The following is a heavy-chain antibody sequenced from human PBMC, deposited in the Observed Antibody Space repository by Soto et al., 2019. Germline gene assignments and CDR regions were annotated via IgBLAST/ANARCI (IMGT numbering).Heavy chain of an antibody. V-gene: IGHV5-10-1*01. CDR3: STRGYSSGLYGGYYGMHV. CDR1: RYSSTSYW. CDR2: IDPSDSYT. Sequence: PEECRESYGKGSRYSSTSYWISWVRQMPGKGLEWMGRIDPSDSYTNYSPSFQGHVTISADKSIGTAYLQWSSLKASDTAMYYCSTRGYSSGLYGGYYGMHVWGQVSTVPVSS. J-gene: IGHJ6*02. D-gene: IGHD6-19*01.